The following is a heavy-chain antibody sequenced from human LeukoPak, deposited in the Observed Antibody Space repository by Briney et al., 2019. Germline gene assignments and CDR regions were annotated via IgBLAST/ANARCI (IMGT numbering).Heavy chain of an antibody. D-gene: IGHD2-21*01. Sequence: PGGSLRLSCVASGFSFSGIWMNWVRQTPGKGLEWVANIKQDGSQKYYVESVKGRFTISIDTAKKSVHLQMNSLRVEDTAVYYCVRDGPEFLDFDCWGQGTLVTVSS. CDR2: IKQDGSQK. J-gene: IGHJ4*02. CDR3: VRDGPEFLDFDC. CDR1: GFSFSGIW. V-gene: IGHV3-7*01.